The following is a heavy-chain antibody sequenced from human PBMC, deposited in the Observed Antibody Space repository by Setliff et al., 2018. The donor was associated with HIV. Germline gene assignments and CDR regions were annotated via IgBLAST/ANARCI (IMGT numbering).Heavy chain of an antibody. CDR2: IYTSGST. D-gene: IGHD2-15*01. V-gene: IGHV4-4*08. CDR1: GGSIRSFF. CDR3: ALDPGYRRDY. J-gene: IGHJ4*02. Sequence: PSETLSLTCTVSGGSIRSFFWSWIRQPPGKGLEWMGHIYTSGSTNYNPSLNSLVTMSVDTSKNQFSLNLSSVTAADTAVYYCALDPGYRRDYWGQGTLVTVSS.